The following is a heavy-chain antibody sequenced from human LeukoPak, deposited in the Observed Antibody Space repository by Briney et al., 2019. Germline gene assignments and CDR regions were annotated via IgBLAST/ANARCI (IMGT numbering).Heavy chain of an antibody. V-gene: IGHV3-74*01. D-gene: IGHD4/OR15-4a*01. CDR1: GFTISNVW. CDR3: SASRPHYGDYYGLDV. Sequence: PGGSLRLSCAASGFTISNVWIHWVRQDPGKGLVWVSRISGDGSSTNYADSVKGRFTISRDNSKNTLYLQMNSLRTEDTAVYFCSASRPHYGDYYGLDVWGHGTTVTVSS. CDR2: ISGDGSST. J-gene: IGHJ6*02.